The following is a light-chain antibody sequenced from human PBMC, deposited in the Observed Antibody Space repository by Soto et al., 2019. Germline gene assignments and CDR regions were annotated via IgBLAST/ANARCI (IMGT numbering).Light chain of an antibody. CDR3: QQGRNWPLA. CDR1: QNVYNN. V-gene: IGKV3-15*01. CDR2: DAS. Sequence: EIVMTQSPATLSVSPGEGATLSCKASQNVYNNLAWYQQRPGQPPRLLIYDASTRATGISAWFSGSGYGTEFTLTISSLQSEDFAVYFCQQGRNWPLAFGGGTK. J-gene: IGKJ4*01.